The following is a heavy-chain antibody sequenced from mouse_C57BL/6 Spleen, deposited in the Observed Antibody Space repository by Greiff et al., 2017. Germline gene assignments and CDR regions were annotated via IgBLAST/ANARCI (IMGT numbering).Heavy chain of an antibody. CDR1: GYSFTDYN. J-gene: IGHJ2*01. Sequence: VHVKQSGPELVKPGASVKISCKASGYSFTDYNMNWVKQSNGKSLEWIGVINPNYGTTSYNQKFKGKATLTVDQSSSTAYMQLNSLTSEDSAVYYCARWGDHYLPFDFWGQGTTLTVSS. V-gene: IGHV1-39*01. CDR3: ARWGDHYLPFDF. CDR2: INPNYGTT. D-gene: IGHD5-5*01.